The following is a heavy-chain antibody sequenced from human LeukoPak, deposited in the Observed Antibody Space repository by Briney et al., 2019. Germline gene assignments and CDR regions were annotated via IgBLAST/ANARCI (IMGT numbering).Heavy chain of an antibody. D-gene: IGHD6-13*01. CDR1: GYTFTSNY. Sequence: GASVKVSCKAFGYTFTSNYMHWVRQAPGQGLEWMGGIIPIFGTANYAQKFQGRVTITADKSTSTAYMELSSLRSEDTAVYYCARDRAAAGIDLYYYYMDVWGKGTTVTVSS. CDR2: IIPIFGTA. V-gene: IGHV1-69*06. CDR3: ARDRAAAGIDLYYYYMDV. J-gene: IGHJ6*03.